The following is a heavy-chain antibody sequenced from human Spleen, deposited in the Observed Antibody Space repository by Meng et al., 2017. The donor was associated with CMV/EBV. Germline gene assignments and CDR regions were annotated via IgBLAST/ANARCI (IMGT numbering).Heavy chain of an antibody. D-gene: IGHD3-3*01. CDR1: GFTFGGYC. Sequence: LSLTCAASGFTFGGYCMNWVRQAPGKGLEWVSSISSTSTYIYYADSVKGRFTISRDNAKNSLYLEMDSLRAEDTAVYYCVRDLPPYYDFWSGYLDLWGQGTLVTVSS. V-gene: IGHV3-21*01. CDR3: VRDLPPYYDFWSGYLDL. J-gene: IGHJ5*02. CDR2: ISSTSTYI.